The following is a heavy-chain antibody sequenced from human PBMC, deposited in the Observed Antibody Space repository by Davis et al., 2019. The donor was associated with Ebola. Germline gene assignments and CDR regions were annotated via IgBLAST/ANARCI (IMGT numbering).Heavy chain of an antibody. V-gene: IGHV1-18*01. J-gene: IGHJ4*02. CDR1: GYTFTSSD. CDR2: INPNSGNT. CDR3: ARDRGLIAAAGTKEY. Sequence: AASVKVSCKASGYTFTSSDINWVRQAPGQGLEWMGWINPNSGNTNYAQKHQGRVTMTTDTSTSTAYMELRSLRSDDTAVYYCARDRGLIAAAGTKEYWGQGTLVTVSS. D-gene: IGHD6-13*01.